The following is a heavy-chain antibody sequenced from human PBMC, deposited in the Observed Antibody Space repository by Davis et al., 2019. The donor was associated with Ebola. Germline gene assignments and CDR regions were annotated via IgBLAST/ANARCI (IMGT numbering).Heavy chain of an antibody. J-gene: IGHJ3*02. V-gene: IGHV1-69*02. CDR1: GGTFSTYT. Sequence: SVKVSCKASGGTFSTYTINWVRQAPGQGLEWMGRIIPMFGIANYAQKFRDRVTITADKSTSTAYMELSSLRPEDTALYYCTTPGGQDSGYDVFDIWGQGTMVTVSS. D-gene: IGHD5-12*01. CDR2: IIPMFGIA. CDR3: TTPGGQDSGYDVFDI.